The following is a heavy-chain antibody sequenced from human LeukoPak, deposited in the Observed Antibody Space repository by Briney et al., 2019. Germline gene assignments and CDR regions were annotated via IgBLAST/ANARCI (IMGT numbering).Heavy chain of an antibody. CDR3: ATSGFSGRLFDY. CDR2: INPNSGGT. CDR1: GYTFTGYY. Sequence: ASVKVSCKASGYTFTGYYMHWVRQAPGQGLEWMGWINPNSGGTNYAQKFQGRVTMTRDTSISTAYMELSRLRSDDTAVNYCATSGFSGRLFDYWGQGTLVTVSS. V-gene: IGHV1-2*02. D-gene: IGHD1-26*01. J-gene: IGHJ4*02.